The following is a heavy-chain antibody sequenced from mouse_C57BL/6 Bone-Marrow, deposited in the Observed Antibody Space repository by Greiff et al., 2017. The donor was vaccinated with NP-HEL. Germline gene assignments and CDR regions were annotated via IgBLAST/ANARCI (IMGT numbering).Heavy chain of an antibody. V-gene: IGHV1-18*01. CDR3: ARHDYDPGGFAY. J-gene: IGHJ3*01. CDR1: GYTFTDYN. Sequence: EVQLQQSGPELVKPGASVKIPCKASGYTFTDYNMDWVKQSHGKSLEWIGDINPNNGGTIYNQKFKGKATLTVDKSSSTAYMELRSLTSEDTAVYYCARHDYDPGGFAYWGQGTLVTVSA. CDR2: INPNNGGT. D-gene: IGHD2-4*01.